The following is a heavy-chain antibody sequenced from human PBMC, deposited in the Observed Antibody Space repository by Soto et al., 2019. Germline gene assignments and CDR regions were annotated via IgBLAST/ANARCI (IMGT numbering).Heavy chain of an antibody. V-gene: IGHV4-4*07. CDR2: VYATGTT. CDR1: GGSISKFY. CDR3: VRDGSKSLRDWFDP. J-gene: IGHJ5*02. Sequence: SETLSLTCNVSGGSISKFYWAWIRKTAGNGLEWMGRVYATGTTDYNPSLRSRVAMSVDISKKTFSLRLRSVTGADSGVYYCVRDGSKSLRDWFDPWGQGILVTVSS.